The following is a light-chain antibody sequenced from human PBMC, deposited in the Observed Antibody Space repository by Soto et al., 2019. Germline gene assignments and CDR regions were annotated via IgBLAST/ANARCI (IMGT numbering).Light chain of an antibody. V-gene: IGLV2-14*01. Sequence: QSALTQPASVSGSPGQSITISCTGTSSDVGRYNYVSWYQQHPGKAPKLMIHEVSNRPSGVSNRFSGSKSGNTASLTISGLRAEDEADYYCSSYASGSTLVVFGGGTKLTVL. J-gene: IGLJ2*01. CDR1: SSDVGRYNY. CDR3: SSYASGSTLVV. CDR2: EVS.